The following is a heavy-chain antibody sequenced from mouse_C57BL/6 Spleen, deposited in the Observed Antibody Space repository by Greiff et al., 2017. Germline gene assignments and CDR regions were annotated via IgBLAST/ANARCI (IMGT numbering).Heavy chain of an antibody. J-gene: IGHJ4*01. Sequence: VQLQQSGPELVKPGASVKMSCKASGYTFTDYNMHWVKQSHGKSLEWIGYINPNNGGTSYNQTFKGKATLTVTKSYGTAYMELRSLTSKYSAVYYCASDLYSNSYYAMDYWGQGTSVTVSS. D-gene: IGHD2-5*01. CDR2: INPNNGGT. V-gene: IGHV1-22*01. CDR1: GYTFTDYN. CDR3: ASDLYSNSYYAMDY.